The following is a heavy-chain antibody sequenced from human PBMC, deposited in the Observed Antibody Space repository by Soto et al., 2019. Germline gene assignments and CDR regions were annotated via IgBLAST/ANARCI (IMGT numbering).Heavy chain of an antibody. D-gene: IGHD4-17*01. V-gene: IGHV4-59*01. Sequence: SETLSLTCTVSGGSISSYYWSWIRQPPGKGLEWIGYIYYSGSTNYNPSLKSRVTISVDTSKNQFSLKLSSVTAADTAVYYCARDSTVTNHRAFDIWGQGTMVTVPS. CDR3: ARDSTVTNHRAFDI. CDR1: GGSISSYY. CDR2: IYYSGST. J-gene: IGHJ3*02.